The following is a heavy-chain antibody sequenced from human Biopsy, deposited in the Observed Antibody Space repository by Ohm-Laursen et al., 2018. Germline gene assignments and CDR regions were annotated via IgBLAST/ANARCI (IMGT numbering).Heavy chain of an antibody. CDR3: ATDADGYYSEFDF. D-gene: IGHD5-24*01. CDR2: IVPILGTV. CDR1: GGPLTNHA. V-gene: IGHV1-69*04. Sequence: SVKVSCKASGGPLTNHASSWVRQAPGQGLEWLGRIVPILGTVNYAQRFQGRVALTADKSTGTAYMELNRLMSDDTAVYYCATDADGYYSEFDFWGQGTLVTVSS. J-gene: IGHJ4*02.